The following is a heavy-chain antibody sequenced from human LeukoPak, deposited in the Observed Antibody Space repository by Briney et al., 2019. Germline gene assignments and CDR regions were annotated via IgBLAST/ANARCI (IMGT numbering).Heavy chain of an antibody. CDR2: ISGSGGST. J-gene: IGHJ4*02. CDR3: AKDHLDWGSSFDY. V-gene: IGHV3-23*01. D-gene: IGHD3-9*01. Sequence: PGGSLRLSCAASGFIFSSYAMSWVRQAPGKGLEWVSAISGSGGSTYYADSVKGRFTISRDNSRNTLSLQMNSLRAEDTAVYYCAKDHLDWGSSFDYWGQGTLVTVSS. CDR1: GFIFSSYA.